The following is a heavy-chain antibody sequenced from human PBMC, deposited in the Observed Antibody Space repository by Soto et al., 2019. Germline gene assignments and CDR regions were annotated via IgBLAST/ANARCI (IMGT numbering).Heavy chain of an antibody. V-gene: IGHV3-74*01. J-gene: IGHJ5*01. CDR3: AKECDCGDYAGENWFDS. CDR1: GFTFFAYW. Sequence: EVQLVESGGGLVQPGGSLRLSCAASGFTFFAYWIHWVRQVPGKGLVWVSRINSDGSHTSYADSVRGRFTISRGNTKNTVYLQMNSLTAEDTAVYYGAKECDCGDYAGENWFDSWGQGSLGTVSS. D-gene: IGHD4-17*01. CDR2: INSDGSHT.